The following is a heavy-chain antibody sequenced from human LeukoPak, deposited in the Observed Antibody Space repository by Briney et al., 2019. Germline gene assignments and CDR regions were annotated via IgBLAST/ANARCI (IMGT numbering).Heavy chain of an antibody. D-gene: IGHD3-22*01. V-gene: IGHV4-59*01. J-gene: IGHJ4*02. CDR2: IYYSGCT. CDR3: ARVGDSSGYYWSKYFDY. Sequence: PSETLSLTCTVSGGSISSYYWSWIRQPPGKGLEWIGYIYYSGCTNYNPSLKSRVTISVDTSKNQFSLKLSSVTAADTAVYYCARVGDSSGYYWSKYFDYWGQGTLVTVSS. CDR1: GGSISSYY.